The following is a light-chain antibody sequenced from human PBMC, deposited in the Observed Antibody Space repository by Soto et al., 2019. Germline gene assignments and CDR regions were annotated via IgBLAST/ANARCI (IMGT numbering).Light chain of an antibody. J-gene: IGKJ2*02. CDR2: AAS. Sequence: FNMSPSVLSASVGDRVTIPCRASQGINIFLAWFQQKPGKAPNLLISAASTLQSGVPSEFSGSGSETEFTLTIISLQAEDAAPDYCPRRASHPRTLGQGTKVDIK. CDR3: PRRASHPRT. CDR1: QGINIF. V-gene: IGKV1-9*01.